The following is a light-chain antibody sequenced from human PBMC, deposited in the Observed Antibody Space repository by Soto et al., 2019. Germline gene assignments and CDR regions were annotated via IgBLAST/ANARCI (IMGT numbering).Light chain of an antibody. CDR3: QQYYSTPWT. V-gene: IGKV4-1*01. J-gene: IGKJ1*01. CDR1: QSVLYSSNNMNY. CDR2: WAS. Sequence: DIVLTQSPDSLAVSLGERATINCKSSQSVLYSSNNMNYLAWYQLKPGQPPKLLIYWASTRESGVPDRFSGSGSGTDFTLTISSLQAEDVAVYYCQQYYSTPWTFGQGTKVEIK.